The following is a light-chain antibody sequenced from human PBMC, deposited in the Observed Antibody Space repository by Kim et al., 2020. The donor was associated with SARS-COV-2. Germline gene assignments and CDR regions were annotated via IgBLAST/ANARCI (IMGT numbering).Light chain of an antibody. CDR2: SNN. Sequence: GQRVTIYCSGSSSKIGSNTVNWYQQLPGTAPKLLIYSNNQRPSGVPDRFSGSKSGTSASLAISGLQSEDEADYYCAAWDDSLNGWVFGGGTKLTVL. V-gene: IGLV1-44*01. J-gene: IGLJ3*02. CDR1: SSKIGSNT. CDR3: AAWDDSLNGWV.